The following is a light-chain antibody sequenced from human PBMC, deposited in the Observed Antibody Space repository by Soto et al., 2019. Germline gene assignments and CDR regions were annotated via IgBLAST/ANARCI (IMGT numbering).Light chain of an antibody. Sequence: QSVLTQPPSVSGAPGQRVTISCTGSTSNIGAGYDVHWYQQLPGTAPRLLISSHNNRPSGVPDRFFGSKSGTSASLTIIGLQAEDEADYRCCSYAGYSTWVFGGGTQLTVL. V-gene: IGLV1-40*01. CDR1: TSNIGAGYD. CDR3: CSYAGYSTWV. J-gene: IGLJ3*02. CDR2: SHN.